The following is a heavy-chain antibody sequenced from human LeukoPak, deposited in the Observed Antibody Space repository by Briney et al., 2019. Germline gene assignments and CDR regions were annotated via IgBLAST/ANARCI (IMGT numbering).Heavy chain of an antibody. Sequence: SETLSLTCAVSGGSISSGGYSWSWIRQPPGEGLEWIGYIYHSGSTYYNPSLKSRVTISVDRSKNQFSLKLSSVTAADTAVYYCARADTTLDAFDIWGQGTMVTVSS. CDR3: ARADTTLDAFDI. CDR1: GGSISSGGYS. V-gene: IGHV4-30-2*01. J-gene: IGHJ3*02. D-gene: IGHD1-26*01. CDR2: IYHSGST.